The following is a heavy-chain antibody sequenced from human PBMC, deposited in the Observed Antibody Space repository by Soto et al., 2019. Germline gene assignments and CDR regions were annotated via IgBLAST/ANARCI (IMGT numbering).Heavy chain of an antibody. CDR1: GFNFSSYD. CDR3: ARGHPPKYYYISVYEYYFDY. CDR2: IGTAGDT. J-gene: IGHJ4*02. V-gene: IGHV3-13*01. D-gene: IGHD3-22*01. Sequence: EVQLVESGGGLVQPGGSLRLSCAASGFNFSSYDMNWVRQATGKGLEWVSVIGTAGDTYYPGSVKGRFTISRENAKNSLYLQMTSLRAEDTAEYYCARGHPPKYYYISVYEYYFDYWGQGTLVTVSS.